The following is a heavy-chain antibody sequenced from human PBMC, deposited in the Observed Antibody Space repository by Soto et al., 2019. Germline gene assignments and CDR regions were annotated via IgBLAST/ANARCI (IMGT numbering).Heavy chain of an antibody. CDR1: GYTFTSYY. D-gene: IGHD5-18*01. CDR3: ARHVDTAMVTGHGWFDP. V-gene: IGHV1-46*01. CDR2: INPSGGST. Sequence: GASVKVSCKASGYTFTSYYMHWVRQAPGQGLEWMGIINPSGGSTSYAQKFQGRVTMTRDTSTSTVYMELSSLRSEDTAVYYCARHVDTAMVTGHGWFDPWRQGTLVTVSS. J-gene: IGHJ5*02.